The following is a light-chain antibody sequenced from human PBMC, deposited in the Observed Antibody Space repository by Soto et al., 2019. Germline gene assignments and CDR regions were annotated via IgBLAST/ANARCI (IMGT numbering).Light chain of an antibody. CDR2: DAS. Sequence: EIVLTQSPATLSLSLGERATLSCRASQSFSSYLAWYQQKPGQAPKLLIYDASTRHSGIPARFSGSRSGTDFTLTIGSLETEDFAAYYCQQLNSWLVTFGGGTKVDIK. CDR1: QSFSSY. V-gene: IGKV3-11*01. J-gene: IGKJ4*01. CDR3: QQLNSWLVT.